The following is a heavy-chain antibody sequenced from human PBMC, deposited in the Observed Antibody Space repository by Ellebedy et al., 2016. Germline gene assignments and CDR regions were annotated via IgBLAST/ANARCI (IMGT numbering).Heavy chain of an antibody. CDR2: IIPIFGTA. J-gene: IGHJ6*02. CDR3: ARAPYDILTGYPYYYYYGMDV. V-gene: IGHV1-69*06. Sequence: SVKVSCXASGGTFSSYAISWVRQAPGQGLEWMGGIIPIFGTANYAQKFQGRVTITADKSTSTAYMELSSLRSEDTAVYYCARAPYDILTGYPYYYYYGMDVWGQGTTVTVSS. CDR1: GGTFSSYA. D-gene: IGHD3-9*01.